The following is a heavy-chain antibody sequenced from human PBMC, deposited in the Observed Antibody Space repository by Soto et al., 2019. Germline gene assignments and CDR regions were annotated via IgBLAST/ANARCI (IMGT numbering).Heavy chain of an antibody. CDR2: IYHSGST. D-gene: IGHD3-3*01. CDR1: GGIIRSSYW. Sequence: CAVSGGIIRSSYWWGWVRLLQGKGLEWIGEIYHSGSTNYNPSLKSRVTISVDKSKNQFSLKLSSVTAADTAVYYCAREAGDYDFWCGYDRSDLHYSCGQRSPVT. CDR3: AREAGDYDFWCGYDRSDLHYS. V-gene: IGHV4-4*02. J-gene: IGHJ4*02.